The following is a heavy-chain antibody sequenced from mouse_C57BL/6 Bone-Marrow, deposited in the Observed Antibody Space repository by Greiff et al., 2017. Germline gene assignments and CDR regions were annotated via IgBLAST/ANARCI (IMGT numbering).Heavy chain of an antibody. J-gene: IGHJ2*01. D-gene: IGHD3-2*02. V-gene: IGHV1-81*01. CDR2: IYPRSGNT. CDR1: GYTFTSYG. Sequence: QVQLQQSGAELARPGASVKLSCTASGYTFTSYGISWVKQRTGQGLEWIGEIYPRSGNTYYNEKFKGKAALTEDKSSSTAYMELRSLTSEDSAVYFCAREGSQAHIEFDYWGQGTTLTVSS. CDR3: AREGSQAHIEFDY.